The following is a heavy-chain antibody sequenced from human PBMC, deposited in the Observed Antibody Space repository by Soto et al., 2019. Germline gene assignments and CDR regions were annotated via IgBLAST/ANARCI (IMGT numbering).Heavy chain of an antibody. J-gene: IGHJ4*02. CDR3: AKDRLEGGFDY. D-gene: IGHD3-16*01. CDR1: GFTFSNYA. V-gene: IGHV3-23*01. CDR2: VSATAGTT. Sequence: PGESLRLSCAASGFTFSNYAMRCVRQAPGKGLERASLVSATAGTTYYTDSVKGRFTISRDNSRNTVYLQMNSLRADETAVYYCAKDRLEGGFDYWGQGTLVTVSX.